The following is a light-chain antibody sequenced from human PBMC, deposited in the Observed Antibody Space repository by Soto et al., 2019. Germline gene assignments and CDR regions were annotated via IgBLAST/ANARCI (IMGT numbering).Light chain of an antibody. CDR1: QGIGIY. Sequence: DIQMTQSPSSLSASLGDRVTITCRASQGIGIYLAWFRQRPGKVPKLLIYAASALQSGVPSRFSGSGSETDFTLTISSLQPEDVATYYCQKYNSGPLTFGAGTRVEIK. CDR2: AAS. V-gene: IGKV1-27*01. J-gene: IGKJ4*01. CDR3: QKYNSGPLT.